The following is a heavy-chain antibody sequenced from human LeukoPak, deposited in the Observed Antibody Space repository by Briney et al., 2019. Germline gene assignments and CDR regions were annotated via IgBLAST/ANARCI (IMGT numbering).Heavy chain of an antibody. D-gene: IGHD2-2*01. V-gene: IGHV3-21*01. CDR2: ISSSSSYI. J-gene: IGHJ6*04. CDR1: GFTFSSYG. Sequence: GGSLRLSCAASGFTFSSYGMHWVRQAPGKGLEWVSSISSSSSYIYYADSVKGRFTIYRDNAKNSLYLKMNSLRAEDTAVYYCARDPVVPAGTYYYYYGMDVWGKGTTVTVSS. CDR3: ARDPVVPAGTYYYYYGMDV.